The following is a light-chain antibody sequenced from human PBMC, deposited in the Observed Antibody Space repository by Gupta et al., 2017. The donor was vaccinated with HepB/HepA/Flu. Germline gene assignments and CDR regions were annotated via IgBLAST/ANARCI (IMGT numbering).Light chain of an antibody. J-gene: IGKJ3*01. CDR1: QGIRSY. CDR2: AAS. Sequence: DVHFTQSPSFLSASVGDRVTITRRASQGIRSYLAWYQQKPGKAPKLLIYAASTLQSGVPSRFSGSGAGTEFTLTISSLQPEDFATYYGQQRNSYPLTFGPGTKVDIK. V-gene: IGKV1-9*01. CDR3: QQRNSYPLT.